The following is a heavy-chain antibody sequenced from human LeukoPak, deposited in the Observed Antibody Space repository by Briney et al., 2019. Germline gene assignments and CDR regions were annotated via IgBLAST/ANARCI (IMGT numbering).Heavy chain of an antibody. J-gene: IGHJ4*02. D-gene: IGHD6-13*01. CDR1: GGSISSGGSY. CDR3: ATGGATLAAAGPFDY. CDR2: IYHSGSA. Sequence: SQTLSLTCTVSGGSISSGGSYWSWIRQHPGKGLEWIGYIYHSGSAYYYPSLTSRVSMSVDTSKSQFSLKLSSVTAADTAVYYCATGGATLAAAGPFDYWGQGTLVTVSS. V-gene: IGHV4-31*03.